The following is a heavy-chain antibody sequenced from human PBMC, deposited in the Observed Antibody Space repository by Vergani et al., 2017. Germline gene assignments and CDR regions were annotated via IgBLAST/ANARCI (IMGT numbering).Heavy chain of an antibody. CDR3: ARGRYSGYDDAFDM. Sequence: QVTLKESGPVLVKPTETLALTCTVSGFSLSNAGMGVSWIRQPPGKALEWLAHIFSNDEKSYSTSLKSRLTISKDTSKSQVVLTMTNMDPVDTATYYCARGRYSGYDDAFDMWGQGTMVTVSS. CDR1: GFSLSNAGMG. V-gene: IGHV2-26*01. D-gene: IGHD5-12*01. J-gene: IGHJ3*02. CDR2: IFSNDEK.